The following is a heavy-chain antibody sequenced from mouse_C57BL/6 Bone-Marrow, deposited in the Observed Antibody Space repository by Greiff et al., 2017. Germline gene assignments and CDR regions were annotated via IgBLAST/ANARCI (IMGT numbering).Heavy chain of an antibody. CDR1: GFNIKDDY. CDR3: TLYDGPRFAY. V-gene: IGHV14-4*01. D-gene: IGHD2-3*01. J-gene: IGHJ3*01. Sequence: VQLQQSGAELVRPGASVKLSCTASGFNIKDDYMHWVKQRPELGLEWIGWIDPENGDTEYASKFQGKATITADTSSNTAYLQLSSLTSEDTAVYYCTLYDGPRFAYWGQGTLVTVSA. CDR2: IDPENGDT.